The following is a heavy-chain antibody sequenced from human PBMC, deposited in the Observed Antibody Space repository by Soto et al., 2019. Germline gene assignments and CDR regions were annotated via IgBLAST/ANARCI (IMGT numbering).Heavy chain of an antibody. CDR3: ARDGIAAAGTSWFDP. V-gene: IGHV1-3*05. Sequence: QVQLVQSGAEEKKPGASAKVSCKASGYTFTSHAMHWVRQAPGQRLEWMGWINAGNGNTKYSQKFQGRVTITTDTSASTAYMELSSLRSEDTAVYYCARDGIAAAGTSWFDPWGQGTLVTVSS. CDR1: GYTFTSHA. J-gene: IGHJ5*02. D-gene: IGHD6-13*01. CDR2: INAGNGNT.